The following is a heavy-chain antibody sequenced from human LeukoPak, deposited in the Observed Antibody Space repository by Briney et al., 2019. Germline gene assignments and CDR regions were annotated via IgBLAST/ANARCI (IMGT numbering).Heavy chain of an antibody. Sequence: SETLSLTCTVSGGSIRGSSYNWGWIRQPPGKGLEWIGSIYYTGSAYYTPSLKSRVTISVDTSKNHFSLKLTSVTAADTAVYYCARGHTRISMIRGSRSSYYFDYWGQGTLVTVSS. J-gene: IGHJ4*02. CDR3: ARGHTRISMIRGSRSSYYFDY. CDR2: IYYTGSA. D-gene: IGHD3-10*01. CDR1: GGSIRGSSYN. V-gene: IGHV4-39*02.